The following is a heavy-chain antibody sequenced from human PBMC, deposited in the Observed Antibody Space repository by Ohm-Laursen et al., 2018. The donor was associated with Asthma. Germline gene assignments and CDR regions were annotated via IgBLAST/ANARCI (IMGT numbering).Heavy chain of an antibody. Sequence: SLRLSCAASGFSFHEYAMHWVRQSPGKGLEWVSGISWNSGSIGYADSVKGRFTISRDNAKNSLYLQMNSLGPEDTAFYYCAKLVGVTTAWGQGTLVTVSS. J-gene: IGHJ5*02. CDR3: AKLVGVTTA. CDR2: ISWNSGSI. D-gene: IGHD4-17*01. V-gene: IGHV3-9*01. CDR1: GFSFHEYA.